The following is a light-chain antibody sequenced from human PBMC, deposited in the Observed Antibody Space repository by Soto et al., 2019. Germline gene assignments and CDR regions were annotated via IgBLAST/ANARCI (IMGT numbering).Light chain of an antibody. CDR2: DAS. CDR1: QSVSSY. Sequence: EIVLTQSPATLSLSPGERATLSCRASQSVSSYLAWYQQKPGQAPRLLIYDASNRATGVPARFSGSGSGTDFTLTITSLEPEDFAVYYCQHRSNWPLTFGGGTKVEIK. V-gene: IGKV3-11*01. CDR3: QHRSNWPLT. J-gene: IGKJ4*01.